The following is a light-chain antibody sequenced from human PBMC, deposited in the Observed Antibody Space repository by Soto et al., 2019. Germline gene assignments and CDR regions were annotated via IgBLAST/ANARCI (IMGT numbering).Light chain of an antibody. J-gene: IGLJ2*01. Sequence: QSVLTQPPSASGTPGQRVTISCSGSPSSIGSNYVYWYQQLPGTAPKLLIYSNNQRPSGVPDRFSGSKSGTSASLAISGLRSEDEADYHCAAWDDSLSGLVFGGGTKLTVL. CDR2: SNN. CDR3: AAWDDSLSGLV. V-gene: IGLV1-47*01. CDR1: PSSIGSNY.